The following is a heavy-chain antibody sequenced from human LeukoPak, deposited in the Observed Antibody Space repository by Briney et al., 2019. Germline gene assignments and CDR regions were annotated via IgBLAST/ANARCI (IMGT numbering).Heavy chain of an antibody. Sequence: GASVKVSCKASGYTFTSYYMHWVRQAPGQGLEWMGLINPSAGTTTYAQKFQGRDTVTRDTSTSTVYMDLSSLKSEDTAVYYCARGKSSVWPVGLCMDVWGQGTTVTVSS. CDR3: ARGKSSVWPVGLCMDV. CDR2: INPSAGTT. CDR1: GYTFTSYY. V-gene: IGHV1-46*01. D-gene: IGHD6-19*01. J-gene: IGHJ6*02.